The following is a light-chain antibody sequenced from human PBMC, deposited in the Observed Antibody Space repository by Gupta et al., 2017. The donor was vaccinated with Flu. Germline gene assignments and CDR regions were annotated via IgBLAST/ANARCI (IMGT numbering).Light chain of an antibody. CDR3: QHENCGPPAST. CDR2: GAS. V-gene: IGKV3-15*01. Sequence: EIVMTQSPATLSLSPGERATLSCRASQSVSSNLAWYQKKPCQAPRLLIYGASTRAMGIEAMFSGSGDGTVFTLTIISRQMEDFEVYYCQHENCGPPASTFGQGTKLEIK. J-gene: IGKJ2*01. CDR1: QSVSSN.